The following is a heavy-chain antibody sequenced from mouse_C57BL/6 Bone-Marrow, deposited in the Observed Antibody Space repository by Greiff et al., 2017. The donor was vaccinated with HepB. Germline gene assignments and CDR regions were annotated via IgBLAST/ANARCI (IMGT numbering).Heavy chain of an antibody. CDR1: GYTFTSYW. D-gene: IGHD1-1*01. CDR2: IDPSDSYT. V-gene: IGHV1-69*01. J-gene: IGHJ1*03. Sequence: QVQLQQPGAELVMPGASVKLSCKASGYTFTSYWMHWVKQRPGQGLEWFGEIDPSDSYTNYNQKFKGKSTLTVDKSSSTAYMQLSSLTSEDSAVYYWARRYYYGLHWYFDVWGTGTTVTVSS. CDR3: ARRYYYGLHWYFDV.